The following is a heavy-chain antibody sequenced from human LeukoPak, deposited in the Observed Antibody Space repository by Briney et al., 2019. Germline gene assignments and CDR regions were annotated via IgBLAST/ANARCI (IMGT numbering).Heavy chain of an antibody. CDR1: GGSISSGSYY. CDR3: ARQDRTSGKYYDFDY. D-gene: IGHD2/OR15-2a*01. J-gene: IGHJ4*02. CDR2: IYYSGST. Sequence: PSETLSLTCAVSGGSISSGSYYWSWIRQPPGKGLEWIGYIYYSGSTNYNPSLRSRVTISVDTSKNQFSLKLISVTAADTAVYYCARQDRTSGKYYDFDYWGQGTLVTVSS. V-gene: IGHV4-61*01.